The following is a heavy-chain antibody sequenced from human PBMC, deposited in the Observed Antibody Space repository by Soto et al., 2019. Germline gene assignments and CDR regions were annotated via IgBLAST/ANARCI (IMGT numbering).Heavy chain of an antibody. Sequence: QLQLQESGPGLVKPSETLSLTCTVSGGSISSSSYYWGWIRQPPGKGLEWIGSIYYSGSSYYNPSLNXRXTXSXHPSKNQFSLKLSSVTAADTAVYYCARRGGYPTIDYWGQGTLVTVSS. CDR2: IYYSGSS. D-gene: IGHD1-26*01. CDR3: ARRGGYPTIDY. CDR1: GGSISSSSYY. V-gene: IGHV4-39*01. J-gene: IGHJ4*02.